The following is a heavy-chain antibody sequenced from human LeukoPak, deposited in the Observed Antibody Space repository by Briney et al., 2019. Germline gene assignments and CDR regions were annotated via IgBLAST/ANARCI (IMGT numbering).Heavy chain of an antibody. CDR2: TNTAGNTI. Sequence: GGSLRLSCAASGFTFRDYFMSWIRQAPGKGLEWVAYTNTAGNTIYYADSMKGRFTISRDNAKNSLYLQMNTLRAEDTAVYYCAKYGDYVHSRYFDYWGQGTLVTVSS. J-gene: IGHJ4*02. V-gene: IGHV3-11*01. D-gene: IGHD4-17*01. CDR3: AKYGDYVHSRYFDY. CDR1: GFTFRDYF.